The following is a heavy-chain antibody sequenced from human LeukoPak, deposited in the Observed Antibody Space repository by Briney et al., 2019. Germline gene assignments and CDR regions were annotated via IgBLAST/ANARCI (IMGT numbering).Heavy chain of an antibody. CDR3: ARGFDYYDSGDFDY. Sequence: SVKVSCKASGGTFSSYAISWVRQAPGQGLEWMGGIIPIFGTANYAQKFQGRVTITADESTSTAYMELSSLRSEDTAVYYCARGFDYYDSGDFDYWGQGTLVTVSS. CDR1: GGTFSSYA. CDR2: IIPIFGTA. V-gene: IGHV1-69*13. D-gene: IGHD3-22*01. J-gene: IGHJ4*02.